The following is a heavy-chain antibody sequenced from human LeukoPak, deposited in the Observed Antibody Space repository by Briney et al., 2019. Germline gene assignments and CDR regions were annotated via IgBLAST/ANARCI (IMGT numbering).Heavy chain of an antibody. CDR3: ARGLQLWLPSYYYYMDV. D-gene: IGHD5-18*01. CDR1: GGSISSYY. V-gene: IGHV4-59*08. J-gene: IGHJ6*03. Sequence: NPSETLSLTCTVSGGSISSYYWSWIRQPPGKGLEWIGYIHYSGSTNYNPSLKSRVTISVDTSKNQFSLKLSSVTAADTAVYYCARGLQLWLPSYYYYMDVWRKGTTVTVSS. CDR2: IHYSGST.